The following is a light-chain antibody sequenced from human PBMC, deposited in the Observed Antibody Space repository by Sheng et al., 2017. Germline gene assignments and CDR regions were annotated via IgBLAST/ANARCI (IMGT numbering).Light chain of an antibody. CDR2: DVS. Sequence: QSALTQPPSASGSPGQSVTISCTGTSSDVGGYNYVSWYQQHPGEAPNIMIYDVSYRPSGVSNRFAGSKSGTTASLTISGLQSEDEADYYCSSYTRSSTLVFGTGTKVTVL. J-gene: IGLJ1*01. CDR1: SSDVGGYNY. CDR3: SSYTRSSTLV. V-gene: IGLV2-14*03.